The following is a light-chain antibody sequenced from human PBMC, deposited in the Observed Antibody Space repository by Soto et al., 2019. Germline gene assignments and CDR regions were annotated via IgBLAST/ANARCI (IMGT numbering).Light chain of an antibody. J-gene: IGKJ2*01. V-gene: IGKV3-20*01. CDR1: QSVTSSY. Sequence: EIVLTQSPGTLSLSPGERATLSCRASQSVTSSYLAWYQQKPGQAPRLLIYGASSRATGIPDRFSGSGSGTDFSLTISRLEPEDFAVDYCQQYGRSLVTFGQGTKLEIK. CDR3: QQYGRSLVT. CDR2: GAS.